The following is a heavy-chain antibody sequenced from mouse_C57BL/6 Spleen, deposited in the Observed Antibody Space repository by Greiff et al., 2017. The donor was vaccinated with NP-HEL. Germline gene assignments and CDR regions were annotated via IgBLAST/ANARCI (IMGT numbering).Heavy chain of an antibody. V-gene: IGHV1-26*01. D-gene: IGHD1-1*01. Sequence: EVQLQQSGPELVKPGASVKISCKASGYTFTDYYMNWVKQSHGKSLEWIGDINPNNGGTSYNQKFKGKATLTVDKSSSTAYMELRSLTSEDSAVYYGARHYGSAQYYFDYWGQGTTLTVSS. CDR2: INPNNGGT. CDR3: ARHYGSAQYYFDY. CDR1: GYTFTDYY. J-gene: IGHJ2*01.